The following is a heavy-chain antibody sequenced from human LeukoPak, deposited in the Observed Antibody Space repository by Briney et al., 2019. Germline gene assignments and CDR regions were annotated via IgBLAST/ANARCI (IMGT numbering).Heavy chain of an antibody. CDR1: GFTFSSYD. CDR2: ISGSGGST. D-gene: IGHD6-19*01. CDR3: AKGSSGWDFYDFDY. J-gene: IGHJ4*02. V-gene: IGHV3-23*01. Sequence: GGSLRLSCAASGFTFSSYDMHWVRQATGKGLEWVSAISGSGGSTYYADSVKGRFTISRDNSKNTLYLQMNSLRAEDTAVYYCAKGSSGWDFYDFDYWGQGTLVTVSS.